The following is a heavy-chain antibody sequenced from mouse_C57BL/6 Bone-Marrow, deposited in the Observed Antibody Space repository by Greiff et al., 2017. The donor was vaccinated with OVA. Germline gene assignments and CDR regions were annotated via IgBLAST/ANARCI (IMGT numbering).Heavy chain of an antibody. Sequence: EVQRVESGPGLVKPSQSLYLTCSVTGHSITSGYYWNWIRQFPGNKLEWMGYISYDGSNNYNPSLKNRISITRDTSKNQFFLKLNSVTTEDTATYYCARDMALNWEDWGQGTLVTVSA. D-gene: IGHD4-1*02. V-gene: IGHV3-6*01. J-gene: IGHJ3*01. CDR2: ISYDGSN. CDR3: ARDMALNWED. CDR1: GHSITSGYY.